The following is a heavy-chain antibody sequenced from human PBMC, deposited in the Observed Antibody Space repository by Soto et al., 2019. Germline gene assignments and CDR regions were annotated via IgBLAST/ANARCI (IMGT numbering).Heavy chain of an antibody. CDR1: GYTFTTYD. Sequence: QVQLVQSGAEVKKAGASEKVSCKATGYTFTTYDINWVRQATGQGLEWMGWMNPNSGDTGYAQKFQGRVTMTRDTSISTAYMELSTLTSEDTAVYYCVRGLEWLRNYWGQGTLVTVSS. J-gene: IGHJ4*02. CDR2: MNPNSGDT. D-gene: IGHD5-12*01. V-gene: IGHV1-8*01. CDR3: VRGLEWLRNY.